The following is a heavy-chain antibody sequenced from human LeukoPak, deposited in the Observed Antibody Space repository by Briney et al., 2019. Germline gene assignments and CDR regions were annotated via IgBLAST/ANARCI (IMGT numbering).Heavy chain of an antibody. V-gene: IGHV4-39*07. CDR1: GGSISSSIYY. D-gene: IGHD3-22*01. Sequence: SETLSLTCTVSGGSISSSIYYWGWIRQPPGKGLEWIGNIFYTGSTYYNPSLRSRVTISVDTSKSQFSLKLSSVTAADTAVYYCARALRGYYYDSSGYSTLFDYWGQGTLVTVSS. J-gene: IGHJ4*02. CDR3: ARALRGYYYDSSGYSTLFDY. CDR2: IFYTGST.